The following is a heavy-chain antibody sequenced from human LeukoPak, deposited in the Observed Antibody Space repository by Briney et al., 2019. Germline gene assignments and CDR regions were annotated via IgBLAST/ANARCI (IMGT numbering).Heavy chain of an antibody. CDR2: IKQDGSEK. D-gene: IGHD4/OR15-4a*01. Sequence: GGSLRLSCAASGFTFSSYWMSWVRQAPGKGLEWVANIKQDGSEKYYVDSVKGRFTISRDNAKNSLYLQMNSLRAEDTAVYYCGRKGPLGKGAPFDIWAQGKRVTVS. V-gene: IGHV3-7*01. J-gene: IGHJ3*02. CDR3: GRKGPLGKGAPFDI. CDR1: GFTFSSYW.